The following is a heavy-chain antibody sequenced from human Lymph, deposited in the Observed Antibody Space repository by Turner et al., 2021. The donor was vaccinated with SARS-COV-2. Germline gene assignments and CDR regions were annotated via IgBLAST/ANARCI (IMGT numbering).Heavy chain of an antibody. D-gene: IGHD4-17*01. J-gene: IGHJ4*02. V-gene: IGHV3-21*01. CDR3: ARDIPTTADYFDY. Sequence: EVQLVESGGGLVKPGGSLRFSCAASGSTFSTYSMNWVRQAPGKGLEWISSISRSSSYIYYADSVKGRFTISRDDAKNSLYLQMNSLRAEDTAVYYCARDIPTTADYFDYWGQGTLVTVSS. CDR1: GSTFSTYS. CDR2: ISRSSSYI.